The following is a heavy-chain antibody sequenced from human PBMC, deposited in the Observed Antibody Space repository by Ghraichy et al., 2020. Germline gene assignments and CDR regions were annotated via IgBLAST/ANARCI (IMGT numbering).Heavy chain of an antibody. D-gene: IGHD6-19*01. CDR2: IYYSGST. J-gene: IGHJ4*02. Sequence: SETLSLTCTVSGGSISSGGNSWSWIRQLPGKGLEWIGYIYYSGSTYYNPSLKSRVTISVDTSEKQFSLNLSSVTAADTAVYYCARDRGSGWPTFDYWGQGTLVTVSS. CDR1: GGSISSGGNS. V-gene: IGHV4-31*03. CDR3: ARDRGSGWPTFDY.